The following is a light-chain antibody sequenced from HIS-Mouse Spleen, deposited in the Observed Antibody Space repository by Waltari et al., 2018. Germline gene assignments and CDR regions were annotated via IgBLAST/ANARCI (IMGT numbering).Light chain of an antibody. CDR2: EDS. V-gene: IGLV3-10*01. Sequence: SYELTQPPSVSVSPGQTARITCSGDALPKKYAFWYHTNSGQAPVLFIYEDSKRPSGIPERFSGSSSGTMATLTISGAQVEDEADYYCYSTDSSGNHRVFGGGTKLTVL. J-gene: IGLJ2*01. CDR1: ALPKKY. CDR3: YSTDSSGNHRV.